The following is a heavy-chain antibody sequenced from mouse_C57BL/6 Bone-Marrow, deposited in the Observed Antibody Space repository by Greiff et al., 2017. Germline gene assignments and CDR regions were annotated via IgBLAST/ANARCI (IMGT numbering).Heavy chain of an antibody. D-gene: IGHD1-1*01. V-gene: IGHV1-64*01. CDR2: IHPNSGST. Sequence: QVQLQQPGAELVKPGASVKLSCKASGYTFTSYWMHWVKQRPGQGLEWIGMIHPNSGSTNYNEKFKGKATLTVDKSSSTAYMQLSSLTSEDSAVYYCATYYYGNYYAMEDWGQGTSVTVSS. CDR1: GYTFTSYW. J-gene: IGHJ4*01. CDR3: ATYYYGNYYAMED.